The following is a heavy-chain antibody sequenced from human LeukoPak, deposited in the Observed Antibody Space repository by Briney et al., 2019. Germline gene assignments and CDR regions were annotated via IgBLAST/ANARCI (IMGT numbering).Heavy chain of an antibody. V-gene: IGHV1-2*06. D-gene: IGHD1-26*01. CDR1: GYSLTTYY. CDR2: INPNNGAT. Sequence: ASVKVSCKASGYSLTTYYMHWVRQAPGQGLEWMGRINPNNGATNYAQKLQGRVTITGDTSISTAYMELSSLRSDDTAVYYCTRESGSYHGNDYWGQGTLVTVSS. CDR3: TRESGSYHGNDY. J-gene: IGHJ4*02.